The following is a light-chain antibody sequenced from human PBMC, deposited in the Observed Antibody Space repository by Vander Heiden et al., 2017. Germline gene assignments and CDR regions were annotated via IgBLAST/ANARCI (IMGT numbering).Light chain of an antibody. CDR2: WGS. CDR1: QSLLHRNGYNY. Sequence: DIVVTQYPLSMPVTPGEPASISCRSSQSLLHRNGYNYFHWFLQKPGQSPQLLIYWGSYRASGVPDRFSGSGSGRYFTLQISRVEAEDVGVYYCMQALQTPYTFGQGTKLVIK. J-gene: IGKJ2*01. V-gene: IGKV2-28*01. CDR3: MQALQTPYT.